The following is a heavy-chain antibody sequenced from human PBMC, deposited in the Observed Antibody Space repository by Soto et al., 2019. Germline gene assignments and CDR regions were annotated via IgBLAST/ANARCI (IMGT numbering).Heavy chain of an antibody. CDR3: GRVVEGATRHTDFDS. J-gene: IGHJ5*01. D-gene: IGHD2-15*01. Sequence: SETLSLTRPVSGVSIPHRHSFWGWIPQPPGKGLEFIGSVYYSGGANYNPSLKSRVTVSIDTSNNQFSLRVNSVTAADTAVYYCGRVVEGATRHTDFDSWGQGILVTVSS. CDR2: VYYSGGA. V-gene: IGHV4-39*01. CDR1: GVSIPHRHSF.